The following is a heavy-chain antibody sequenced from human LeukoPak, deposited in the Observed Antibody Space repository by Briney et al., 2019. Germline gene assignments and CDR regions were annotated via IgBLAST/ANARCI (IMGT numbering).Heavy chain of an antibody. D-gene: IGHD2-2*01. J-gene: IGHJ6*03. V-gene: IGHV3-21*01. CDR3: ARDELDPPFIVVVPAATHPNYYYYYMDV. CDR2: ISSSSSYI. CDR1: GFTFSSYS. Sequence: GGSLRLSCAASGFTFSSYSMNWVRQAPGKGLEWVSSISSSSSYIYYADSVKGRFTISRDNAKNSLYLQMNSLRAEDTAVYYCARDELDPPFIVVVPAATHPNYYYYYMDVWGKGTTVTVSS.